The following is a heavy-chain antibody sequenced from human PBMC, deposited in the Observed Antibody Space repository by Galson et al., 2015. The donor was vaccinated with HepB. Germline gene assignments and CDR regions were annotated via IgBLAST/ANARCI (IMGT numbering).Heavy chain of an antibody. V-gene: IGHV3-30*04. Sequence: SLRLSCAASGFSFSNYAMHWVRQAPGKGLEWVAIISYDGSNKYYTDSAKGRFTISRDNSRNTLYLQMNSLKAEDTAVYYCARTLAAAGRAYFDYWGQGTLVTVSS. J-gene: IGHJ4*02. CDR2: ISYDGSNK. CDR3: ARTLAAAGRAYFDY. CDR1: GFSFSNYA. D-gene: IGHD6-13*01.